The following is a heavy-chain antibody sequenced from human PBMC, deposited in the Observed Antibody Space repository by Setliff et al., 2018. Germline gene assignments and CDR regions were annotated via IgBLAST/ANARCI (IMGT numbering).Heavy chain of an antibody. V-gene: IGHV5-51*01. CDR2: IYPGDSDT. J-gene: IGHJ3*01. D-gene: IGHD2-2*01. Sequence: GESLKISCKGSGYSFTSYWIGWVRQMPGKGLEWMGIIYPGDSDTRYSPSFQGQVTISADKSITTAYLQWSSLKASDTAIYYCTRHEDRNKCTSSSCYRENDAFDVWGQGAMVTVS. CDR3: TRHEDRNKCTSSSCYRENDAFDV. CDR1: GYSFTSYW.